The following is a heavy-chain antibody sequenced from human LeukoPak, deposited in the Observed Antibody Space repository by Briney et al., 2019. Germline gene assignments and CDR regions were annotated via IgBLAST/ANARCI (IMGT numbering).Heavy chain of an antibody. Sequence: SVKVSCKASGGTFSSCAISWVRQAPGQGLEWMGRIIPILGIANYAQKFQGRVTITADKSTSTAYMELSSLRSEDTAVYYCARPSEISDEGIAVAGYAFDIWGQGTMVTVSS. V-gene: IGHV1-69*04. J-gene: IGHJ3*02. CDR2: IIPILGIA. CDR3: ARPSEISDEGIAVAGYAFDI. CDR1: GGTFSSCA. D-gene: IGHD6-19*01.